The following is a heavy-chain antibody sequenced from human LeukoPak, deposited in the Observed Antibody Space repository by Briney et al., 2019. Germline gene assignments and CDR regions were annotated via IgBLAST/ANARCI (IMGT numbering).Heavy chain of an antibody. D-gene: IGHD5-24*01. CDR3: ARGRDPY. CDR2: INQSRST. CDR1: GWSFSGYY. Sequence: SETLSLTCAVYGWSFSGYYWTWIRQPPGRGLEWMGEINQSRSTNYTPSLKSRVTISVDTSKSQFSLKLNSVTAADTAMYYCARGRDPYWGQGTLVTVSS. V-gene: IGHV4-34*01. J-gene: IGHJ4*02.